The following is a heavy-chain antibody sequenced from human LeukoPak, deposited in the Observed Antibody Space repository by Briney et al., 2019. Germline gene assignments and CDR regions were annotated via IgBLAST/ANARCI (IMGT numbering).Heavy chain of an antibody. Sequence: PGGSLRLSCAASGFTFSTYSMNWVRQAPGKGLEWVAIISFDGSNKYYADSVRGRFTISRDNSKNTLYLQMNSLRAEDTAVYYCAGRRDSADYWGQGTLVTVSS. CDR1: GFTFSTYS. J-gene: IGHJ4*02. CDR3: AGRRDSADY. V-gene: IGHV3-30*03. CDR2: ISFDGSNK. D-gene: IGHD5-24*01.